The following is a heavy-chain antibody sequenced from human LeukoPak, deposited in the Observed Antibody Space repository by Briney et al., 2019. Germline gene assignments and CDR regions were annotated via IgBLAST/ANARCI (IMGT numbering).Heavy chain of an antibody. CDR1: GGSISSYY. V-gene: IGHV4-59*01. CDR3: ARAHVGYCSSTSCDATNYYYYYYMDV. Sequence: PSQTLSLTCTVSGGSISSYYWSWIRQPPGKGLEWIGYIYYSGSTNYNPSLKSRVTISVDTSKNQFSLKLSSVTAADTAVYYCARAHVGYCSSTSCDATNYYYYYYMDVWGKGTTVTISS. CDR2: IYYSGST. J-gene: IGHJ6*03. D-gene: IGHD2-2*01.